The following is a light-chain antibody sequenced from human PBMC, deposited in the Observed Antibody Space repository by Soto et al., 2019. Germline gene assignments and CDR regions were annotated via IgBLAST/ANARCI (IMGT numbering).Light chain of an antibody. V-gene: IGLV1-47*02. CDR2: TDN. CDR1: SPNIGTNF. CDR3: ATCDDSLRTRV. Sequence: QSVLTQPPSASGTPGQRVTISCSGGSPNIGTNFLYWYQQLPGTAPKLLIHTDNHRPFGVPDRFSGSKSGTSGTLVISGLRAEDEADYYCATCDDSLRTRVFGGGTKLTVL. J-gene: IGLJ3*02.